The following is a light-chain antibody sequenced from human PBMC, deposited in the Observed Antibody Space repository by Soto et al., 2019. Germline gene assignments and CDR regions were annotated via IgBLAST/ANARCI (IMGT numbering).Light chain of an antibody. V-gene: IGLV2-8*01. J-gene: IGLJ3*02. Sequence: QSALTQPPSASGSPGQSVTISCTGTSSDVGTYKYVSWYQQHPGQVPKLIIYGVSKRPSGVPDRFSGSKSGDTASLTVSGLQAEDEADYYCSSYAGSNNWVFGGGTKLTVL. CDR2: GVS. CDR3: SSYAGSNNWV. CDR1: SSDVGTYKY.